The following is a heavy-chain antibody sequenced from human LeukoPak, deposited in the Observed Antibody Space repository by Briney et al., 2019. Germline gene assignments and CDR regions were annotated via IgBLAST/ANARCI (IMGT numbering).Heavy chain of an antibody. CDR2: IDPAGDT. CDR3: ARGRVRGDDGFDF. CDR1: GFIFSDYD. V-gene: IGHV3-13*01. D-gene: IGHD3-10*01. J-gene: IGHJ3*01. Sequence: GGSLRLSCAASGFIFSDYDMHWVRQVPGKGLEWLSAIDPAGDTYYPGSVKGRFTVSRDNAKNSLFLQTNSLRAGDTAVYYCARGRVRGDDGFDFWGQGTMVTVSS.